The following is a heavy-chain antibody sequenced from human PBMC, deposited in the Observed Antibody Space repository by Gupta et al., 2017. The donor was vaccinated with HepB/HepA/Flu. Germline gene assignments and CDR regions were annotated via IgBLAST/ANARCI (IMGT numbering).Heavy chain of an antibody. CDR3: ARDRWQWLMDY. CDR1: GLPFSSYW. D-gene: IGHD6-19*01. J-gene: IGHJ4*02. CDR2: IKEDGSEK. V-gene: IGHV3-7*01. Sequence: VQLVQYGGGLVQPGGSLRPSCAASGLPFSSYWMTWVRQAPGKGLEWLANIKEDGSEKYHLDSVKGRFTISRDNAKNSLYLHMSALRAEDTAVYYCARDRWQWLMDYWGQGTLVTVSS.